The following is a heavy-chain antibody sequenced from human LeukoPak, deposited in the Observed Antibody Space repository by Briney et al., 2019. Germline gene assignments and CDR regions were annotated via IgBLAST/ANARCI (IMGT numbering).Heavy chain of an antibody. Sequence: GASVKVSCKGSGYTFTNYGVSWGRQAPGQGLEWVGWISAYSDNTNYAQKFQGRGTMTTDTSTSTGYMELRNLRSDGTAICYCARDRGYDYQYFDYWGQGTLVTVSS. CDR1: GYTFTNYG. CDR2: ISAYSDNT. J-gene: IGHJ4*02. CDR3: ARDRGYDYQYFDY. V-gene: IGHV1-18*01. D-gene: IGHD5-12*01.